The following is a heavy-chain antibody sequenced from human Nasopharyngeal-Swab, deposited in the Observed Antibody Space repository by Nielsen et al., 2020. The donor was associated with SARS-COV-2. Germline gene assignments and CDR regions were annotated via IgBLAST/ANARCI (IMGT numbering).Heavy chain of an antibody. D-gene: IGHD6-19*01. J-gene: IGHJ4*02. V-gene: IGHV1-18*04. CDR1: GYTFTDYY. CDR3: ARGGYRSGPAYFDF. CDR2: ISAYNGNT. Sequence: ASVKVSCKASGYTFTDYYMHWVRQAPGQGLEWMGWISAYNGNTNYAQKLQGRVTMTTDTSTSTVYMELRSLRSDDTAVYYCARGGYRSGPAYFDFWGQGALVIVSS.